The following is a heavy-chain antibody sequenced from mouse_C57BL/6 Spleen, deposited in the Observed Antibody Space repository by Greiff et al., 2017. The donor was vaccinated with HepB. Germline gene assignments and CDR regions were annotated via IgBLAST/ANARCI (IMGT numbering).Heavy chain of an antibody. V-gene: IGHV7-3*01. CDR2: IRNKANGYTT. J-gene: IGHJ1*03. CDR3: ARYITTPGYFDV. D-gene: IGHD1-3*01. Sequence: EVKLMESGGGLVQPGGSLSLSCAASGFTFTDYYMSWVRQPPGKALEWLGFIRNKANGYTTEYSASVKGRFTISRDNSQSILYLQMNALRAEDSATYYCARYITTPGYFDVWGTGTTVTVSS. CDR1: GFTFTDYY.